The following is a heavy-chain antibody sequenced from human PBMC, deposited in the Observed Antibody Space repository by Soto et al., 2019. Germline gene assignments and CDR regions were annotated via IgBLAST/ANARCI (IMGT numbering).Heavy chain of an antibody. J-gene: IGHJ6*02. CDR1: GFTFSSYG. CDR2: ISYDGSNK. Sequence: VGSLRLSCAASGFTFSSYGMHWVRQAPGKGLEWVATISYDGSNKYYADSVKGRFTISRDRSKNTLHLQMNSLRAADTAVYCCAKDRLANPPYYYYYYGLDVWGQGTTVTVSS. CDR3: AKDRLANPPYYYYYYGLDV. V-gene: IGHV3-30*18.